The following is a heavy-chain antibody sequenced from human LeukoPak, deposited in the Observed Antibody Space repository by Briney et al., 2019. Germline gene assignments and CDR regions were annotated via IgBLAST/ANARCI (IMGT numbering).Heavy chain of an antibody. CDR1: GFTFSNYG. Sequence: GALRLSCAASGFTFSNYGMHWVRQAPGKGLEWVAFIRSDGTNKYYADSVKGRFTISRDNAKNSLYLQMNSLRAEDTAVYYCARTTLAPSPMVRGDRSYFDYWGQGTLVTVSS. V-gene: IGHV3-30*02. J-gene: IGHJ4*02. CDR2: IRSDGTNK. CDR3: ARTTLAPSPMVRGDRSYFDY. D-gene: IGHD3-10*01.